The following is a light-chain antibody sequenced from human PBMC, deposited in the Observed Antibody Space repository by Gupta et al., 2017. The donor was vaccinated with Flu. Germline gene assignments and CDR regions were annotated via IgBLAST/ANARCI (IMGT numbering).Light chain of an antibody. J-gene: IGLJ3*02. V-gene: IGLV7-46*01. CDR3: VLSYRGVRWV. Sequence: AVVTQEPSLTVSPGETVTLTCGSSTGPVTSGHFAYWFQQRPGQAPRTLIYDTTKKDSWTPARFSASLLGGTAALTLSGAQPEDEAEYYCVLSYRGVRWVFGGGTKLTVL. CDR1: TGPVTSGHF. CDR2: DTT.